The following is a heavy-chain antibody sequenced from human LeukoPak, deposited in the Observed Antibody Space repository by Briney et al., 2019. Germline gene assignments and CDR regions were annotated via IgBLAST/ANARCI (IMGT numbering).Heavy chain of an antibody. CDR3: ASLSSTYYYDSSGYHNAFDI. CDR1: GFTFSSYT. Sequence: GRSLRLSCAASGFTFSSYTMHWVRQAPGKGLEWVANIKQDGSEKYYVDSVKGRFTISRDNAKNSLYLQMNSLRAEDTAVYYCASLSSTYYYDSSGYHNAFDIWGQGTMVTVSS. D-gene: IGHD3-22*01. CDR2: IKQDGSEK. J-gene: IGHJ3*02. V-gene: IGHV3-7*03.